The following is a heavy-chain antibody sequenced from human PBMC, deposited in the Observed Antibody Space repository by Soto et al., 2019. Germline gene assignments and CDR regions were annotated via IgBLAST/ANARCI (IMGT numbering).Heavy chain of an antibody. J-gene: IGHJ6*02. Sequence: GGSLRLSCAASGFTFSSYALRWVRQAPGKGLDWVSVIYSGGSTYYADSVKGRFTISRDNSKNTLYLQMNSLRAEDTAVYYCARAPYYDSSGYPPVGYYYYGMDVWGQGTTVTVSS. CDR3: ARAPYYDSSGYPPVGYYYYGMDV. D-gene: IGHD3-22*01. CDR1: GFTFSSYA. V-gene: IGHV3-53*01. CDR2: IYSGGST.